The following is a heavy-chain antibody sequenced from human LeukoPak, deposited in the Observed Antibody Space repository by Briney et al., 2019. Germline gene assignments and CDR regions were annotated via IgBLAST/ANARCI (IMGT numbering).Heavy chain of an antibody. CDR3: ARHSGSGSYYYYYYMDV. D-gene: IGHD3-10*01. J-gene: IGHJ6*03. Sequence: GESLKISCKGSGYSFTSYWIGWVRQMPGKGLELMGIIYPGDSDTRYSPSFQGQVTISADKSISTAYLQWSSLKASDTAMYYCARHSGSGSYYYYYYMDVWGKGTTVTIPS. CDR1: GYSFTSYW. V-gene: IGHV5-51*01. CDR2: IYPGDSDT.